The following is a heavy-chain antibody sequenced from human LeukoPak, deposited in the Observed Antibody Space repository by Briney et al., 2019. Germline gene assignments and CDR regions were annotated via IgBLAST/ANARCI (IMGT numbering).Heavy chain of an antibody. V-gene: IGHV3-74*01. J-gene: IGHJ4*02. CDR2: ISSDGSST. D-gene: IGHD5-12*01. CDR3: ARTAYSDYSLGF. Sequence: GGSLRLSCAASGFTFSNYWMHWVRQVPGKGLVWVSRISSDGSSTRYADSVKGRFTISRDNAKNTLYLQMNSLRAEDTAVYYCARTAYSDYSLGFWGQGTLVTVSS. CDR1: GFTFSNYW.